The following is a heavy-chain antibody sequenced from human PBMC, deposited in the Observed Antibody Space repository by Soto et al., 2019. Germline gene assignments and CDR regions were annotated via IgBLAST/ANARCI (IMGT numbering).Heavy chain of an antibody. J-gene: IGHJ4*02. V-gene: IGHV1-18*01. CDR1: GYTFTSYA. Sequence: QVQLVQSGAEVKKPGTSVTVSCKASGYTFTSYAVSWVRQAPGQGLEWMGWISAYNRNTKYAQKLQGRVTMTTDTPTSTPYMELRSLRSDDTAVYYCARDAPPADYWGQGTLVTVSS. CDR3: ARDAPPADY. CDR2: ISAYNRNT.